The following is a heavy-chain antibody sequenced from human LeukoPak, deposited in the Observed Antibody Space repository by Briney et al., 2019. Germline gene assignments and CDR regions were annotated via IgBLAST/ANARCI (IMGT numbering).Heavy chain of an antibody. CDR2: INPDGSQK. Sequence: GGSLRLSCIASGSTFSSSWMNWVRQAPGKGLQWVANINPDGSQKDYVDSLKGRFTISRDNAKNSVFLQMNSLSAEDTAVYYCARYSGSYPGWLDPWGQGTLVTVSS. CDR1: GSTFSSSW. CDR3: ARYSGSYPGWLDP. J-gene: IGHJ5*02. V-gene: IGHV3-7*01. D-gene: IGHD1-26*01.